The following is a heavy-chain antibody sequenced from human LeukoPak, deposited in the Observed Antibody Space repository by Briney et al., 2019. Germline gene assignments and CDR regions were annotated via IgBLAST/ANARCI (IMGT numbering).Heavy chain of an antibody. CDR1: GFTVSSKY. CDR3: AMYSSAWYAVY. V-gene: IGHV3-66*01. CDR2: IHPGGTI. D-gene: IGHD6-19*01. J-gene: IGHJ4*02. Sequence: GGSLRLSCAASGFTVSSKYMGWGRQAPGKGLEWVSVIHPGGTIYYADSVKGTFTISRDNSKNTLYLEMNTLRVEDTAVYYCAMYSSAWYAVYWGQGTLVTVSS.